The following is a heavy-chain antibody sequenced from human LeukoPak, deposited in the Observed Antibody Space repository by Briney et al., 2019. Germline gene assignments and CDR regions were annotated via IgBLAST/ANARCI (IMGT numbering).Heavy chain of an antibody. D-gene: IGHD3-22*01. Sequence: ASETLSLTCTVSGGSISSYYWSWIRQPAGKGLEWIGCIYTSGSTNYNPSLKSRVTMSVDTSKNQFSLKLSSVTAADTAVYYCARGVGDSSGYYWKDWGQGTLVTVSS. V-gene: IGHV4-4*07. CDR3: ARGVGDSSGYYWKD. J-gene: IGHJ4*02. CDR1: GGSISSYY. CDR2: IYTSGST.